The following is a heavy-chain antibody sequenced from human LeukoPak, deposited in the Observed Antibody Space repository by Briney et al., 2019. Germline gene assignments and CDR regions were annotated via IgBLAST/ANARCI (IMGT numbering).Heavy chain of an antibody. D-gene: IGHD4-23*01. CDR3: ARDRVLRWSTSGYFDY. V-gene: IGHV1-69*13. Sequence: GASVKVSCKASGGTFSSYAISWVRQAPGQGLEWMGGIIPIFGTANYAQKSQGRVTITADESTSTAYMELSSLRSEDTAVYYCARDRVLRWSTSGYFDYWGQGTLVTVSS. CDR1: GGTFSSYA. J-gene: IGHJ4*02. CDR2: IIPIFGTA.